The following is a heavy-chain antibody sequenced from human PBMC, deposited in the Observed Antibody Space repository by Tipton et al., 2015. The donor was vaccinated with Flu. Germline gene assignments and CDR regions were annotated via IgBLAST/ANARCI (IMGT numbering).Heavy chain of an antibody. D-gene: IGHD2/OR15-2a*01. V-gene: IGHV4-59*01. CDR1: NGSLSSYY. Sequence: TLSLTCIVSNGSLSSYYWVWIRQSPGKGLEWIGYIYNGVYTKYQRFLKSRVTISADTSKNQFSLRLTSVTAADTAIYFCARDPSLGMPEYLDSWGLGTLVSVSS. J-gene: IGHJ4*02. CDR3: ARDPSLGMPEYLDS. CDR2: IYNGVYT.